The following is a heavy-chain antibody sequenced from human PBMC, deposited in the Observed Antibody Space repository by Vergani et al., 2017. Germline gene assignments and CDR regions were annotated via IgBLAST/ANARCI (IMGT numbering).Heavy chain of an antibody. J-gene: IGHJ4*02. CDR1: VGTFSSYA. V-gene: IGHV1-69*13. Sequence: HVPLVQSGAEVKKPGSSVKVSCKASVGTFSSYAISWARKTPGQGLEWMGRIIPIFGTANYAQKFQGRVTITADESTSTAYMALSSLRSEDTAVYYCARDQFNYYDSSGYRYFDYWSQGTLVTVSS. D-gene: IGHD3-22*01. CDR3: ARDQFNYYDSSGYRYFDY. CDR2: IIPIFGTA.